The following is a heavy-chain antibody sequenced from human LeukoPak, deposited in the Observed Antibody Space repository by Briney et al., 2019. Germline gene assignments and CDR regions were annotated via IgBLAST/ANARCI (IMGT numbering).Heavy chain of an antibody. J-gene: IGHJ6*02. V-gene: IGHV4-61*02. CDR1: GGSLSSGSYY. D-gene: IGHD5-18*01. Sequence: PSETLSLTCTVSGGSLSSGSYYWSWVRQPAGKGLEWIGRIYTSGSTNYNPSLKSRVTISVDTSKNQFSLKLSSVTAADTAVYYCASLTGYSYGLAYYYGMDVWGQGTTVTVSS. CDR3: ASLTGYSYGLAYYYGMDV. CDR2: IYTSGST.